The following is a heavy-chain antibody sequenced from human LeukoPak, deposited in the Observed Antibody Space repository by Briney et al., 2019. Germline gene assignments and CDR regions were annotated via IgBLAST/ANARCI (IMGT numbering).Heavy chain of an antibody. Sequence: GGSLRLSCTASGFTFSSYAINWVRQAPGKGLEWVSIISAGSSATHYADSVRGRFTIPRDNSKSTLYLQMNSLRAEDTAVYYCARACLDFWSGYCYWGQGTPVTVSS. CDR1: GFTFSSYA. V-gene: IGHV3-23*01. D-gene: IGHD3-3*01. CDR3: ARACLDFWSGYCY. J-gene: IGHJ4*02. CDR2: ISAGSSAT.